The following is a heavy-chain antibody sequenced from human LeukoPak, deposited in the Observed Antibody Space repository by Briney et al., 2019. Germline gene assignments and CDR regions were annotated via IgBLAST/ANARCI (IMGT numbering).Heavy chain of an antibody. CDR3: ARDAEVVPAAIFYFDG. V-gene: IGHV3-7*01. CDR2: IKQDGREK. Sequence: PGGSLRLSCAASGFTFSSYWMSWVRQAPGKGLEWVANIKQDGREKHYVDSVTGRFTISRDNPKNSLYLQMNSLRAEDTAVYYCARDAEVVPAAIFYFDGWGKGVLVTVS. CDR1: GFTFSSYW. D-gene: IGHD2-2*02. J-gene: IGHJ4*02.